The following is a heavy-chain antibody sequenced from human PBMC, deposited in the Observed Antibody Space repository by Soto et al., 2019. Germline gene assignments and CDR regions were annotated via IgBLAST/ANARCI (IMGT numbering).Heavy chain of an antibody. CDR2: IYWDDDK. CDR1: GFSLSTSGVD. Sequence: KESGPTLVKPTQTLTLTCPFSGFSLSTSGVDVGWIRQPPGNALEWLALIYWDDDKRYSPSLKIRLTNTKATSKNQVVLTMTTIDPLDTATYYCAHRRPYSNSPEYFFDYWGQGTLVTVSS. D-gene: IGHD6-6*01. V-gene: IGHV2-5*02. CDR3: AHRRPYSNSPEYFFDY. J-gene: IGHJ4*02.